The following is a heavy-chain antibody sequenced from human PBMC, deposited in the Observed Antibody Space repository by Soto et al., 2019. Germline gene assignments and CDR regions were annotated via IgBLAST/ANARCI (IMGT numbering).Heavy chain of an antibody. D-gene: IGHD3-3*01. CDR1: GGSISGGGYY. CDR3: ARAQTIFGTHPHALDI. Sequence: QVQLQESGPGLVKPSQTLSLTCTVSGGSISGGGYYWSWIRQHPGKGLEWLGYIYYHGRTYYNPSLKSRVNISVDTSKNQFSLKLRSVTAADTAVYFWARAQTIFGTHPHALDIWGQGTMVSVSS. V-gene: IGHV4-31*03. J-gene: IGHJ3*02. CDR2: IYYHGRT.